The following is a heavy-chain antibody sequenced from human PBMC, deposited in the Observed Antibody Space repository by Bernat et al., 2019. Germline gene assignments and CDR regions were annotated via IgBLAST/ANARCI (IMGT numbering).Heavy chain of an antibody. Sequence: EVQVVTSGRGLVQPGESLRLSCAASGFTVGDHHMNWVRQAPGKGLEWVAVIYNGGATYYADSVQGRFTISRDSSKNTVYLTMRGLRAEDTAVYYCSGYGGDSVWDQGTRVTVSS. D-gene: IGHD2-21*02. CDR1: GFTVGDHH. CDR3: SGYGGDSV. V-gene: IGHV3-66*01. J-gene: IGHJ4*02. CDR2: IYNGGAT.